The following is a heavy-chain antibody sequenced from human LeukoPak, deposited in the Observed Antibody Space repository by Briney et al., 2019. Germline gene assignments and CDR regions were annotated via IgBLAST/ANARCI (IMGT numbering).Heavy chain of an antibody. CDR2: ISSGGSTI. CDR3: ARDGTGGWNGDY. Sequence: PGGSLRLSCAASGFTFSSYGMNWVRQAPGKGLEWDSYISSGGSTIYYADSVKGRFTISRDNAKTSLYLEMNSLRAEDTAVYYCARDGTGGWNGDYWGQGTLVTVSS. J-gene: IGHJ4*02. CDR1: GFTFSSYG. D-gene: IGHD1-1*01. V-gene: IGHV3-48*03.